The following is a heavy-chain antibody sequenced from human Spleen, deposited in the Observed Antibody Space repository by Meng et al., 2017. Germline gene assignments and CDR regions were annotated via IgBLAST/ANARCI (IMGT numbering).Heavy chain of an antibody. V-gene: IGHV3-30-3*01. Sequence: QIQLVESGGGVVQPGRSLRLSCAASGFTFSSCAMHWVRQAPGEGLECVAVISPDGTSAYYADSVNGRFTISRDNSKNTFYLQMNSLRSEDTAVYYCATGAAYYFDYWGQGALVTVSS. J-gene: IGHJ4*02. CDR2: ISPDGTSA. CDR1: GFTFSSCA. D-gene: IGHD2-15*01. CDR3: ATGAAYYFDY.